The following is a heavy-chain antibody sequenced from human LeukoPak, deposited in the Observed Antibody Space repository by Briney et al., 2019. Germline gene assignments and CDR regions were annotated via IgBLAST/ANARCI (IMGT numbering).Heavy chain of an antibody. CDR1: GFTFSDYW. V-gene: IGHV3-74*01. Sequence: GGSLRLSCAASGFTFSDYWMQWVRQAPGKGLVWVSRINSDGSSTSYADSVKGRFTISRDNAKNTLYVQMNSLRVEDTAVYYCTRDSGRRRGVFNVDYWGQGTLVTVSS. J-gene: IGHJ4*02. CDR3: TRDSGRRRGVFNVDY. D-gene: IGHD3-10*01. CDR2: INSDGSST.